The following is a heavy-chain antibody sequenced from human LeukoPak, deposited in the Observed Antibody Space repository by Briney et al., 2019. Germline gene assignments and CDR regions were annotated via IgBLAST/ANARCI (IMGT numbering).Heavy chain of an antibody. V-gene: IGHV1-8*03. CDR2: MNPNSGNT. CDR1: GYTFTSYD. J-gene: IGHJ6*03. CDR3: ARAPFHYYYMDV. Sequence: GASVKVSCKASGYTFTSYDINWVRQATGQGLEWMGWMNPNSGNTGYAQKFQGSVTINRNTSISTAYMELSSLRSEDTAVYYCARAPFHYYYMDVWGKGTTVTVSS.